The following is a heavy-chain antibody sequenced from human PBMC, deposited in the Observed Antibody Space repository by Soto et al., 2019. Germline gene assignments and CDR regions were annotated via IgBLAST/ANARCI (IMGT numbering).Heavy chain of an antibody. J-gene: IGHJ4*02. CDR3: ARGPRTPRAKYYDILTGHIDY. D-gene: IGHD3-9*01. V-gene: IGHV4-34*01. CDR1: GGSFSGYY. CDR2: INHSGST. Sequence: QVQLQQWGAGLLKPSETLSLTCAVYGGSFSGYYWSWIRQPPGKGLEWIGEINHSGSTNYNPSLKSRVTISVDTSKNQFSLKLRSVTAADTAVYYCARGPRTPRAKYYDILTGHIDYWGQGTLVTVSS.